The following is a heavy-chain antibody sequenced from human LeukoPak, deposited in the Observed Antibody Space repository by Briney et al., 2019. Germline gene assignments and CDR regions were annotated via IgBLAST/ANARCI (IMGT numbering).Heavy chain of an antibody. J-gene: IGHJ4*02. Sequence: PGGSLRLSCAASGFTFSSYGMHWVRQAPGKGLEWVAVISYDGSNKYYADSVKGRFTISRDNSKNTLYLQMNSLRAEDTAVYYCAKGESYNDYWGQGTLVTVSS. D-gene: IGHD1-1*01. CDR1: GFTFSSYG. CDR2: ISYDGSNK. CDR3: AKGESYNDY. V-gene: IGHV3-30*18.